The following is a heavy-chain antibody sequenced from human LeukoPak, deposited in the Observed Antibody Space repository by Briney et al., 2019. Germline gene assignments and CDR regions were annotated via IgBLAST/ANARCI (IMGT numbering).Heavy chain of an antibody. CDR3: ARGWLDAFDI. CDR2: ISSSNSYI. D-gene: IGHD6-19*01. CDR1: GFNFSSYS. J-gene: IGHJ3*02. Sequence: PGGSLRLSCAASGFNFSSYSMNWVRQAPGKGLEWVSSISSSNSYIYYADSVKGRFTISRDNAKHSLYLQMNSLRAEDTAVYYCARGWLDAFDIWGQGTMVTVSS. V-gene: IGHV3-21*01.